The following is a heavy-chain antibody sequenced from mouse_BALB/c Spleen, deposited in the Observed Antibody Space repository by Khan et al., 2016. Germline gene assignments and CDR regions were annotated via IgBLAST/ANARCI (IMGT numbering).Heavy chain of an antibody. D-gene: IGHD2-2*01. V-gene: IGHV4-1*02. CDR2: INPDSSKI. J-gene: IGHJ4*01. CDR1: GFDFSRYW. Sequence: EVKLLESGGGLVQPGGSLKLSCAASGFDFSRYWMSWVRQAPGKGLEWIGEINPDSSKINYTPSLKDKFIISRDNAKNTLYLQMSKVRSEDTALSYCAKRGYDFSMDNWGQGTSVTVSS. CDR3: AKRGYDFSMDN.